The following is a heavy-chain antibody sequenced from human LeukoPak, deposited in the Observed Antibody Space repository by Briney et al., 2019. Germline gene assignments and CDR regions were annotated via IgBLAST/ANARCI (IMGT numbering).Heavy chain of an antibody. CDR1: GGSISSSSYY. J-gene: IGHJ4*02. D-gene: IGHD1-26*01. Sequence: TSETLSLTCTVSGGSISSSSYYWGWIRQPPGKGLEWIGSIYYSGHTNYNPSLKSRVTISVDTSKNQFSLKLGSVTAADTAVYYCARQPYMSGAYYFDYWGQGTLVTVSS. V-gene: IGHV4-39*01. CDR2: IYYSGHT. CDR3: ARQPYMSGAYYFDY.